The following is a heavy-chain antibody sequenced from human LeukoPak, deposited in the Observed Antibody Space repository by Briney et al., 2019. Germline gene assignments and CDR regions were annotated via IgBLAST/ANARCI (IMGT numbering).Heavy chain of an antibody. J-gene: IGHJ5*02. D-gene: IGHD2-21*02. CDR3: ARGLLPTAIGWFDP. Sequence: PSETLSLTCTVSDGFISSYYWSWIRQPAGKGLEWIGRIYTSGSSNYNPSLKGRVTMPVDTSRNQFSLKLSSVTAADTAVYYCARGLLPTAIGWFDPWGQGTRVTVSS. CDR2: IYTSGSS. CDR1: DGFISSYY. V-gene: IGHV4-4*07.